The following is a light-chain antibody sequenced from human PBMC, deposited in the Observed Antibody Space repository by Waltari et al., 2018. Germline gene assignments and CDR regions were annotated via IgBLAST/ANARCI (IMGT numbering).Light chain of an antibody. J-gene: IGKJ1*01. Sequence: DIVMTQSPDSLSVSLGERATINCQSSQSVLYSTNNKNYLAWYQQRPGQPPKLLIYWAATRESGVPDRFSGSGSGTDFTLTISSLQAEDVAFYYCQQYYSTPRTFGQGAKVEIE. CDR1: QSVLYSTNNKNY. CDR2: WAA. V-gene: IGKV4-1*01. CDR3: QQYYSTPRT.